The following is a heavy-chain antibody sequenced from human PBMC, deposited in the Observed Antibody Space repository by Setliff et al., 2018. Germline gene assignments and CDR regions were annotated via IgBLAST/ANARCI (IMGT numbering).Heavy chain of an antibody. D-gene: IGHD4-4*01. CDR2: IYTSGST. J-gene: IGHJ6*03. V-gene: IGHV4-4*07. CDR1: GGSISNYY. CDR3: ARVSTVTTWPYYYSMDV. Sequence: SETLSLTCTVSGGSISNYYWSWIRQPAGKGLEWIGRIYTSGSTNYNPSLKSRVTMSVDTSKNQFSLKLSSVTAADTAVYYCARVSTVTTWPYYYSMDVWGKGTTVTVSS.